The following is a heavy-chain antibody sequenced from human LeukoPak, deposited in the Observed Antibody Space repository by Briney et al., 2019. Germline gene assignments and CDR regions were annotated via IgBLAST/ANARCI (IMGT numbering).Heavy chain of an antibody. V-gene: IGHV4-39*07. CDR1: DDSISGSTHY. CDR2: IYYNGNT. Sequence: SETLSLTCTVSDDSISGSTHYWGWVRQPPGKGPEWIGNIYYNGNTYYNPSFKGRVTISVDTSKNQFSLQLNSVTPEDTAVYYCARDSVDTAMAYFDYWGQGTLVTVSS. D-gene: IGHD5-18*01. CDR3: ARDSVDTAMAYFDY. J-gene: IGHJ4*02.